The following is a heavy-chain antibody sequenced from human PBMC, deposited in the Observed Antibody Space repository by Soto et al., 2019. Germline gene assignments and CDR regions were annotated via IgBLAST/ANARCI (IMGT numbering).Heavy chain of an antibody. CDR2: TRNKASSYTT. V-gene: IGHV3-72*01. J-gene: IGHJ4*02. CDR3: ARDTGGSYDY. CDR1: GFTFGDYY. Sequence: EVQLVESGGGLVQPGGSLRLSCAASGFTFGDYYMDWVRQVPGKGLEWVGRTRNKASSYTTEYVPSVRGRFSISRDASKDSMYLQMNSLKTEDTAVYYCARDTGGSYDYWVQGALVTVSS. D-gene: IGHD1-26*01.